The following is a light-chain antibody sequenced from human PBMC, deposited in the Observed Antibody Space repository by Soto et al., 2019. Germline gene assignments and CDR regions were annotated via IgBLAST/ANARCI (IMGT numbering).Light chain of an antibody. Sequence: DIQMAQAPSTLSASVGDIVTITCRASQSISSWLAWYQQKPGKAPKLLIYDASSLESGVPSRFSGSGSGTEFTLTISSLQPDDFATYYCQNFNSYPWKFGQGTKVDIK. CDR2: DAS. V-gene: IGKV1-5*01. CDR3: QNFNSYPWK. J-gene: IGKJ1*01. CDR1: QSISSW.